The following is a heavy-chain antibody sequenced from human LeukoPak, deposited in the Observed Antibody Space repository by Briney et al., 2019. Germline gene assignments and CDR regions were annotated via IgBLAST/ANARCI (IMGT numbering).Heavy chain of an antibody. D-gene: IGHD2/OR15-2a*01. Sequence: SETLSLTCTVSGGSVSTYYWNWIRQPAGKGLEWIGRIYNGENTNYNPSLESRVTISIDMSKNQFSLKLTSVTAADTAVYYCANSISMDFEYWGQGTLVTVSS. V-gene: IGHV4-4*07. CDR1: GGSVSTYY. CDR2: IYNGENT. J-gene: IGHJ4*02. CDR3: ANSISMDFEY.